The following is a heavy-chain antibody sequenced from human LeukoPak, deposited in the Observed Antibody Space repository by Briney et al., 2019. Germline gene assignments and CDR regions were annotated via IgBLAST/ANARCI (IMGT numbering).Heavy chain of an antibody. Sequence: PGGSLRLSCAASGFSFSNYGMHWVRQAPGKGLEWVAVIAYDGSNKFYADSVKGRFTISRDNSKNTLYLQMNSLRAEDTAVYYCAKEREEWRSWEYYYGMDVWGQGTTVTVSS. CDR1: GFSFSNYG. D-gene: IGHD1-26*01. J-gene: IGHJ6*02. CDR2: IAYDGSNK. V-gene: IGHV3-30*18. CDR3: AKEREEWRSWEYYYGMDV.